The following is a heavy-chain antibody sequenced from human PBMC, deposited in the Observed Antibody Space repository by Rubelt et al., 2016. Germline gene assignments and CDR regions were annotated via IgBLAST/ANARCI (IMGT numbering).Heavy chain of an antibody. J-gene: IGHJ4*02. CDR1: GYSFTSYW. V-gene: IGHV5-10-1*01. D-gene: IGHD6-13*01. CDR3: GRGNSWYPL. CDR2: IDPSDSYI. Sequence: EVQLVQSGAEVKKPGESLKISCKGSGYSFTSYWIGWVRQTPGKGLEWMGRIDPSDSYINYSPSFEGNVTISADKSISTAYLQWSSLKASDTAMYYCGRGNSWYPLWGQGTLVTVSS.